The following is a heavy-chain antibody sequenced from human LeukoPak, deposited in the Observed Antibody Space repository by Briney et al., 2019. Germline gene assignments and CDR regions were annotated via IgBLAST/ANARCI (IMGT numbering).Heavy chain of an antibody. D-gene: IGHD2-2*01. J-gene: IGHJ5*02. Sequence: SETLSLTCAVYGGSFSGYYWSWIRQPPGKGLEWIGEINHSGSTNYNPSLKSRVTISVDTSKNQFSLKLSSVTAADTAVYYCAQLLRDWFDPWGQGTLVTVSS. V-gene: IGHV4-34*01. CDR1: GGSFSGYY. CDR3: AQLLRDWFDP. CDR2: INHSGST.